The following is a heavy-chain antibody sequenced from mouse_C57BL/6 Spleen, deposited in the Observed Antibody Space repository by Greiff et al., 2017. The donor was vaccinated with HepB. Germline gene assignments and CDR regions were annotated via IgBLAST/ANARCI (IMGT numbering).Heavy chain of an antibody. CDR2: ISYDGSN. CDR3: ADGNYEWFAY. J-gene: IGHJ3*01. D-gene: IGHD2-1*01. Sequence: EVKLMESGPGLVKPSQSLSLTCSVTGYSITSGYYWNWIRQFPGNKLEWMGYISYDGSNNYNPSLKNRISITRDTSKNQFFLKLNSVTTEDTATYYCADGNYEWFAYWGQGTLVTVSA. V-gene: IGHV3-6*01. CDR1: GYSITSGYY.